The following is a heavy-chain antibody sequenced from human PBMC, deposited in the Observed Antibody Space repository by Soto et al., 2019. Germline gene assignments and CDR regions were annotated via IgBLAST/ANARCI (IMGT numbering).Heavy chain of an antibody. CDR1: GDTFNFYS. CDR3: ASSYGSGYRAFDY. CDR2: VNPIVSMS. J-gene: IGHJ4*02. Sequence: QVQLVQSGAEVKRPGSSVKVSCKASGDTFNFYSINWVRQAPGLGLEWMGRVNPIVSMSNYAQKFQGRVTXAXDXSTRPAYMELSSLRSEDTAIYYCASSYGSGYRAFDYWGQGALVTVSS. V-gene: IGHV1-69*02. D-gene: IGHD3-10*01.